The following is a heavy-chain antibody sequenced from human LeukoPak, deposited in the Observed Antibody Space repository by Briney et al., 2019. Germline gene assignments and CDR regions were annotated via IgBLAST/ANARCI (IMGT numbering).Heavy chain of an antibody. CDR1: GGSLSSYY. CDR3: ARRLYYYDSSGYYYVAAFDI. Sequence: PSETLSLTCTVSGGSLSSYYWSWIRQPPGKGLEWIGYIYYSGSTNYNPSLKSRVTISVDTSKNQFSLKLSSVTAADTAVYYCARRLYYYDSSGYYYVAAFDIWGQGTMVTVSS. V-gene: IGHV4-59*08. CDR2: IYYSGST. D-gene: IGHD3-22*01. J-gene: IGHJ3*02.